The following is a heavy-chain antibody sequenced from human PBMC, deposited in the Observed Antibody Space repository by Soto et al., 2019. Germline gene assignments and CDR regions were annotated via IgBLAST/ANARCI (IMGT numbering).Heavy chain of an antibody. J-gene: IGHJ6*03. D-gene: IGHD2-2*01. V-gene: IGHV4-34*01. CDR1: GGSFSGYY. Sequence: ETLSLTCAVYGGSFSGYYWSWIRQPPGKGLEWIGEINHSGSTNYNPSLKSRVTISVDTSKNQFSLKLSSVTAADTAVYYCARAIYCSSTSCQIYYYYYMDVWGKGTTVTVSS. CDR2: INHSGST. CDR3: ARAIYCSSTSCQIYYYYYMDV.